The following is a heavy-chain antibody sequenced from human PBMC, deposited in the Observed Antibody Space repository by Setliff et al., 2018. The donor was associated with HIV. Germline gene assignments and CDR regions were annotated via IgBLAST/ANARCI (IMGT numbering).Heavy chain of an antibody. J-gene: IGHJ2*01. D-gene: IGHD4-17*01. CDR1: GFTLRTYW. V-gene: IGHV3-7*01. CDR3: ARDPYPYGDYGDWYFDH. CDR2: IKYDGSEK. Sequence: GGSMRLSCAASGFTLRTYWISWVRQAPGKGLEWVANIKYDGSEKFCVDSVRGRFTISRDNAKNSLYLQMNCLIAEDMAVYYCARDPYPYGDYGDWYFDHWGRGTLVTVSS.